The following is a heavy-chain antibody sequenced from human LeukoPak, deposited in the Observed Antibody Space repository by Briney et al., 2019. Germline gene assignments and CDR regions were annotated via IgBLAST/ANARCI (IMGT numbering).Heavy chain of an antibody. V-gene: IGHV1-18*01. Sequence: ASVKVSCKASGYTFTSYGISWVRQAPGQGLEWMGWIRAYNGNTNYAQKLQGRVTMTTDTSTSTAYMELRSLRSDDTAVYYCARSARYYYYMDVWGKGTTVTVSS. CDR3: ARSARYYYYMDV. CDR2: IRAYNGNT. D-gene: IGHD6-25*01. CDR1: GYTFTSYG. J-gene: IGHJ6*03.